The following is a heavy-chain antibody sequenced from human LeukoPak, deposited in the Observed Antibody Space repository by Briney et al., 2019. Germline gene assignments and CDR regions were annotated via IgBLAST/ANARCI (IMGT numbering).Heavy chain of an antibody. Sequence: GGSLRLSCEASGFTFSSYAIRWVRQAPGTGLEWVPCIPGSGGATYYADSVRGRFSISRDSSKNTVYLQMNSLRDEDTAVYYCARARPWDSSRSYYFGMDVWGHGTTVTVSS. CDR2: IPGSGGAT. CDR3: ARARPWDSSRSYYFGMDV. V-gene: IGHV3-23*01. J-gene: IGHJ6*02. CDR1: GFTFSSYA. D-gene: IGHD3-22*01.